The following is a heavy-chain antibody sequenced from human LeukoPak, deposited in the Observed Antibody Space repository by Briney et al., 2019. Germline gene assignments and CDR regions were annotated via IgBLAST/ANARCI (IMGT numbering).Heavy chain of an antibody. Sequence: GGTLRLSCAASGFTFSSYSMNWVRQAPGKGLEWVSSISSSSSYIYYADSVKGRFTISRDKAKNSLYLQMNSLRAEDTAVYYCARGATRLRYYFDYWGQGTLVTVSS. CDR1: GFTFSSYS. D-gene: IGHD1-26*01. V-gene: IGHV3-21*01. J-gene: IGHJ4*02. CDR3: ARGATRLRYYFDY. CDR2: ISSSSSYI.